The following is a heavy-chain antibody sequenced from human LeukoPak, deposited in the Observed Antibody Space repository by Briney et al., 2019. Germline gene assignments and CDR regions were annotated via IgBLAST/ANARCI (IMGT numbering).Heavy chain of an antibody. CDR3: ARDVLHPPFDY. D-gene: IGHD2/OR15-2a*01. Sequence: GGSLRLSCTASRFTYRRYNMKGVRQARGRGVEGGSSMSSRSSYIYYADSVKGRFTISRDNSKNSLYLQMNSLRAEDTAVYYCARDVLHPPFDYWGQGTLVTVSS. CDR1: RFTYRRYN. CDR2: MSSRSSYI. V-gene: IGHV3-21*01. J-gene: IGHJ4*02.